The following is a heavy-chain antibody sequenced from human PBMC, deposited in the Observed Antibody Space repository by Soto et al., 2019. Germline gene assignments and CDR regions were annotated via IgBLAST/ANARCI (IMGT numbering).Heavy chain of an antibody. J-gene: IGHJ5*02. D-gene: IGHD3-22*01. Sequence: TSETLSLTCAVSGGSISSGAYSWSWIRQPPGKGLEWVGYIYHSGSTYYNPSLKSRVTISVDRSKNRFSLNLNSVTAADTAVYYCARANRPITMTYLNWFDPRGQGTLVTVSS. CDR2: IYHSGST. CDR1: GGSISSGAYS. V-gene: IGHV4-30-2*01. CDR3: ARANRPITMTYLNWFDP.